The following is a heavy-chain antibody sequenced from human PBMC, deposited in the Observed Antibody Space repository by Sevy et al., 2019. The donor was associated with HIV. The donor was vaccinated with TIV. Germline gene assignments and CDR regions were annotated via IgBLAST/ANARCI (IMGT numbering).Heavy chain of an antibody. J-gene: IGHJ4*02. Sequence: GGSLRLSCAASGFTFSPYWMTWVRQAPGKGLEWVANIRPDGSDKYNLDSVKGRLTISRDNAKNSLYLQMNSLRADDTAMYYCARGVGLDCWGQGALVTVSS. D-gene: IGHD1-26*01. CDR2: IRPDGSDK. CDR3: ARGVGLDC. CDR1: GFTFSPYW. V-gene: IGHV3-7*01.